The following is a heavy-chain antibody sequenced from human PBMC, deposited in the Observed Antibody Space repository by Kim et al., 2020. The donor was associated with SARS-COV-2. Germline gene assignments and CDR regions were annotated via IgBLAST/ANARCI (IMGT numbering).Heavy chain of an antibody. D-gene: IGHD3-10*01. CDR3: ARDEGAYARFSGMDV. Sequence: SERARFTISRDNAKNSVNLQMNSRRDEDTAVYYCARDEGAYARFSGMDVWGQGTTVSVSS. J-gene: IGHJ6*02. V-gene: IGHV3-48*02.